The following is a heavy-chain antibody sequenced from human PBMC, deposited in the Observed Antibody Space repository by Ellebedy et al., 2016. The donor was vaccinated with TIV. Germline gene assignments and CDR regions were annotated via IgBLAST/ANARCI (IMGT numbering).Heavy chain of an antibody. CDR1: GFTFSTSW. V-gene: IGHV3-7*01. J-gene: IGHJ4*02. D-gene: IGHD4-23*01. Sequence: GESLKISCAVSGFTFSTSWMSWVRQAPGQGLEWVANMNGDGNERYYVDSVEGRFTISRDNTRNSLYLQMNSLRDEDTAVYYCAVNYGGAHFEYWGQGTLVTVSS. CDR3: AVNYGGAHFEY. CDR2: MNGDGNER.